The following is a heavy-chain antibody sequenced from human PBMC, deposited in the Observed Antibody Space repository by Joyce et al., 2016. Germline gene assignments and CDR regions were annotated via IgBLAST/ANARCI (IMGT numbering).Heavy chain of an antibody. CDR1: GFTFEDYG. Sequence: EMQLVESGGGVVRPGGSLRLSCAASGFTFEDYGMSWVRLPPGKGLDWVSDINWNAGRKTYADSVKGRFTIARDNARNSLYLQMNSLRTEDTALYYCARGRFLGAFDVWGQGTVVTVSS. J-gene: IGHJ3*01. V-gene: IGHV3-20*04. CDR3: ARGRFLGAFDV. D-gene: IGHD3-3*01. CDR2: INWNAGRK.